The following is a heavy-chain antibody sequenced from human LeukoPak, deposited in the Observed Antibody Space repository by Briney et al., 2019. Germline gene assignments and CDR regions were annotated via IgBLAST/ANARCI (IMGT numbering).Heavy chain of an antibody. Sequence: SQTLSLTCTVSGGSISSGSYYWSWLRQPAGRGLEWIGYIYYSGSTNYNPSLKSRVTISVDTSKNQFSLKLSSVTAAAPAVYYCARAFLGATTGYFDYWGQGTLVTVSS. CDR1: GGSISSGSYY. CDR3: ARAFLGATTGYFDY. D-gene: IGHD1-26*01. J-gene: IGHJ4*02. V-gene: IGHV4-61*10. CDR2: IYYSGST.